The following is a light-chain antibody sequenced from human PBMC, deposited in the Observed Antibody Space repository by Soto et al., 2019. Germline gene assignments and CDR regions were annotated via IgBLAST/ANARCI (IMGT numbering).Light chain of an antibody. CDR2: DAS. CDR3: QQYNSYRT. Sequence: DIQMTQSPSTLSASVGDRVTITCRASQSSSSWLAWYQQKPGKAPKLLIYDASSLESGVPSRFSGSGSGTEFTLTISSLQPDDFATYYCQQYNSYRTFGQGTKVDIK. CDR1: QSSSSW. J-gene: IGKJ1*01. V-gene: IGKV1-5*01.